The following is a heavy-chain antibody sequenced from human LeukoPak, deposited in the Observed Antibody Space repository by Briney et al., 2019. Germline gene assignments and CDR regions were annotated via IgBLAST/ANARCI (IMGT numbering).Heavy chain of an antibody. CDR1: GFTFSNYN. CDR3: ARGYDWNPIFDH. CDR2: IGSTTTYI. D-gene: IGHD1-20*01. V-gene: IGHV3-21*01. Sequence: GGSLRLSCAASGFTFSNYNMNWVCQAPGKGLEWVSCIGSTTTYIYYADSVKGRFTISRDNAKNSLYLQMNSLRVEDTAVYYCARGYDWNPIFDHWGQGILVTVSS. J-gene: IGHJ4*02.